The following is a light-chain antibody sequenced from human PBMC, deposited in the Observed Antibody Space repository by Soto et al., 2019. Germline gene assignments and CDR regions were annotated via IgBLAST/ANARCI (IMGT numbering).Light chain of an antibody. CDR1: SSDVGGFNF. V-gene: IGLV2-8*01. Sequence: QSVLTQPPSASGSPGQSVTISCTGTSSDVGGFNFVSWYQHHPGKAPKLMIFEVTKRPSGVPDRFSGSRSGNTASLTVSGLQAEDEADYYCTSYGSSDSWVFGGGTQLTVL. CDR2: EVT. J-gene: IGLJ3*02. CDR3: TSYGSSDSWV.